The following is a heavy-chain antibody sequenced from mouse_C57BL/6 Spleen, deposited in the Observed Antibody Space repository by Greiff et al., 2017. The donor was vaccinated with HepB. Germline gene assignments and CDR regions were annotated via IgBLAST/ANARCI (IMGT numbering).Heavy chain of an antibody. CDR3: AKPGAAQATLYAMDY. CDR2: IWRGGST. V-gene: IGHV2-5*01. Sequence: QVQLQQLGPGLVQPSQSLSITCTVSGFSLTSYGVHWVRQSPGKGLEWLGVIWRGGSTDYNAAFMSRLSITKDNSKSQVFFKMNSLQADDTAIYYCAKPGAAQATLYAMDYWGQGTSVTVSS. D-gene: IGHD3-2*02. CDR1: GFSLTSYG. J-gene: IGHJ4*01.